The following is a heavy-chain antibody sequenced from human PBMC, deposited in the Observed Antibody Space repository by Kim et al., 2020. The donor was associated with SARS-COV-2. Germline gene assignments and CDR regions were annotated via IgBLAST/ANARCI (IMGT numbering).Heavy chain of an antibody. Sequence: VKVSCKASGGTFNNLLISWVRQAPGQGLEWMGRFIPALDVTHYAQKFQGRVTITADKSTITTYMELSSLRSDDTAVYFCARAVSYYDSSGSDWYFDLWGRGTLVTVSS. V-gene: IGHV1-69*10. CDR2: FIPALDVT. D-gene: IGHD3-22*01. CDR3: ARAVSYYDSSGSDWYFDL. J-gene: IGHJ2*01. CDR1: GGTFNNLL.